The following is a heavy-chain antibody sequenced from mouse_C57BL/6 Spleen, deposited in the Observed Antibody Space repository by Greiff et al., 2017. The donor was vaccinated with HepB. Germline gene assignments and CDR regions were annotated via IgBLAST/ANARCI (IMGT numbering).Heavy chain of an antibody. V-gene: IGHV5-17*01. CDR2: ISSGSSTI. CDR1: GFTFSDYG. J-gene: IGHJ3*01. CDR3: ARPLLLRATGPFAY. D-gene: IGHD1-1*01. Sequence: EVKLMESGGGLVKPGGSLKLSCAASGFTFSDYGMHWVRQAPEKGLEWVAYISSGSSTIYYADTVKGRFTISRDNAKKTLFLQMTSLRSEDTAMYSCARPLLLRATGPFAYWGQGTLVTVSA.